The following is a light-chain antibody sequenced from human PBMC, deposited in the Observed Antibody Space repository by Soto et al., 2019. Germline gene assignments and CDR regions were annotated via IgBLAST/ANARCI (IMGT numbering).Light chain of an antibody. CDR3: AAWDGSLNGYV. Sequence: QSVLTQPPSASGTPGQRVTISCSGSSSNIGSNTVNWYQQLPGTAPKLLIYSNDQRPSGVPDRFSGSKSGTSASLAISGLQSEDEADYYCAAWDGSLNGYVFRTGTKLTVL. J-gene: IGLJ1*01. CDR1: SSNIGSNT. V-gene: IGLV1-44*01. CDR2: SND.